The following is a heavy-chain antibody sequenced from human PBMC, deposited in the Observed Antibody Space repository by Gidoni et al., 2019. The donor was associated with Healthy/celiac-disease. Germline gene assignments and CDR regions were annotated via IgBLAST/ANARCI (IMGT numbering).Heavy chain of an antibody. V-gene: IGHV3-23*01. CDR3: AKGLSSSWYTDAFDI. J-gene: IGHJ3*02. CDR2: ISGSGGST. D-gene: IGHD6-13*01. CDR1: GFPFSTYA. Sequence: EVQLLESGGGLVQPGGSLSLSCSASGFPFSTYAMSWVRLAPGKGLEWVSAISGSGGSTYYADSVKGRFTISRDNSKNTLYLQMNSLRAEDTAVYYCAKGLSSSWYTDAFDIWGQGTMVTVSS.